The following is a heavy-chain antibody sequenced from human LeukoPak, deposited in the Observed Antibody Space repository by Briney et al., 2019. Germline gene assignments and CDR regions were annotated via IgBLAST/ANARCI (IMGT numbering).Heavy chain of an antibody. D-gene: IGHD3-16*01. V-gene: IGHV3-74*01. CDR1: GFNSSNYW. CDR3: ARGGGSYGWFDP. J-gene: IGHJ5*02. Sequence: GGSLRLSCAASGFNSSNYWMHWVRQGPGKGLVWVSRIDSDGSSTNYADSVKGRFTISRDSAKNTLYLQMNSLRAEDTAVYYCARGGGSYGWFDPWGQGTLVTVSS. CDR2: IDSDGSST.